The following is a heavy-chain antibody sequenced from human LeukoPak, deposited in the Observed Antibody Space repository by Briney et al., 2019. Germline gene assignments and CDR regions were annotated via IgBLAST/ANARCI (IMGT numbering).Heavy chain of an antibody. J-gene: IGHJ4*02. D-gene: IGHD6-13*01. CDR2: IYSSGST. Sequence: SETLSLTCSVSGGSISSYYWSWVRQPAGKGVEWIGRIYSSGSTNYNPSLNSRVTMSVDTSNNQFSLRLTSVTAADTAVYYCARGTTAAAGIFDCWGQGTLVTVSS. CDR1: GGSISSYY. CDR3: ARGTTAAAGIFDC. V-gene: IGHV4-4*07.